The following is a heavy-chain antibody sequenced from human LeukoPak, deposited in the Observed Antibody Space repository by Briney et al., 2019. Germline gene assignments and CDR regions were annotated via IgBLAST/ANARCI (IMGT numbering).Heavy chain of an antibody. CDR2: IYYSGST. D-gene: IGHD3-10*01. CDR3: AREIITMVRGVKEPFDY. J-gene: IGHJ4*02. Sequence: SETLSLTCTVSGGSISSSSYYWGWIRQPPGKGLEWIGSIYYSGSTYYNPSLKSRVTISVDTSKNQFSLKLSSVTAADTAVYYCAREIITMVRGVKEPFDYWGQGTLVTVSS. CDR1: GGSISSSSYY. V-gene: IGHV4-39*07.